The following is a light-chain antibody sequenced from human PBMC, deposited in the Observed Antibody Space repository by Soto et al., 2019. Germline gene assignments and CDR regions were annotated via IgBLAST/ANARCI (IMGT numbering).Light chain of an antibody. Sequence: QSLLTQPASLSGCPGQSNTISRTGNSSDVGGYNFVSWYQQHPDKAPKLMIYDVTNRPSGVSNRFSGSKSGNTASLTISGLQAEDEADYYCSSYTSISTYVFGTGTKVTVL. CDR2: DVT. CDR1: SSDVGGYNF. CDR3: SSYTSISTYV. J-gene: IGLJ1*01. V-gene: IGLV2-14*01.